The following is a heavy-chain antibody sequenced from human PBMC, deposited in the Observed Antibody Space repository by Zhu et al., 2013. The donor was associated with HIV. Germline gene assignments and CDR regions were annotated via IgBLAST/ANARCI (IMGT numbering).Heavy chain of an antibody. D-gene: IGHD4-17*01. CDR3: ARAVGAVYGDYEASNWFDP. J-gene: IGHJ5*02. CDR1: GGTFSSYA. V-gene: IGHV1-69*06. CDR2: IIPIFGTA. Sequence: QVQLVQSGAEVKKPGSSVKVSCKASGGTFSSYAISWVRQAPGQGLEWMGGIIPIFGTANYAQKFQGRVTITADKSTSTAYMELSSLRSEDTAVYYCARAVGAVYGDYEASNWFDPWGQGTLVTVSS.